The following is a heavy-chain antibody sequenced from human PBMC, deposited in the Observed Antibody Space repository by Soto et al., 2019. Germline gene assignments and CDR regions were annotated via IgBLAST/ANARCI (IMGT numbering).Heavy chain of an antibody. CDR3: ARVYGLDLFDY. Sequence: SETLSLTCTVSGGSISSYYWSWIRQPPGKGLEWIGYIYYSGSTNYNPSLKSRVAISVDTSKNQFSLKLSSVTAADTAVYYCARVYGLDLFDYWGQGTLVTVSS. J-gene: IGHJ4*02. D-gene: IGHD2-8*01. CDR2: IYYSGST. V-gene: IGHV4-59*01. CDR1: GGSISSYY.